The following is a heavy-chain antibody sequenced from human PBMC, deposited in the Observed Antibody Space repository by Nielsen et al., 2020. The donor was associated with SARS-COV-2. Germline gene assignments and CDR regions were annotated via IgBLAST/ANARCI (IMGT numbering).Heavy chain of an antibody. CDR1: GYTLTELS. CDR3: ARSRGYSGYANILGY. V-gene: IGHV1-24*01. D-gene: IGHD5-12*01. J-gene: IGHJ4*02. Sequence: ASVKVSCKVSGYTLTELSMHWVRQAPGKGLEWMGGFDPEDGETIYAQKFQGRVTITADESTSTAYMELSSLRSEDTAVYYCARSRGYSGYANILGYWGQGTLVTVSS. CDR2: FDPEDGET.